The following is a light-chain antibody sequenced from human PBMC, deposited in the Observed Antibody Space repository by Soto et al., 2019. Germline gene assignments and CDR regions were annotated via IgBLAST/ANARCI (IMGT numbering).Light chain of an antibody. J-gene: IGKJ2*01. CDR3: LQYNHWYA. Sequence: EIVMTQSPATLSVSPGERATLSCRASQSVNNNLAWYRQRPGQAPRLIIYRASTRATGIPARFSGSGFATEFTLTISSLQSEDFAGYDGLQYNHWYASGEGTKLEIK. V-gene: IGKV3-15*01. CDR1: QSVNNN. CDR2: RAS.